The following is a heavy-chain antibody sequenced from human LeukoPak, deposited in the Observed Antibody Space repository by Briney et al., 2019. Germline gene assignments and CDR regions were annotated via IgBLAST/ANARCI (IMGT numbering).Heavy chain of an antibody. CDR1: GYTLTSYG. CDR2: ISAYNGNT. Sequence: ASVKVSCKASGYTLTSYGISWVRQAPGQGLEWMGWISAYNGNTNYAQKLQGRVTMTTDTSTSTAYMELRSLRSDDTAVYYCARGSGYGGDYYGMDVWGQGTTVTVSS. CDR3: ARGSGYGGDYYGMDV. J-gene: IGHJ6*02. V-gene: IGHV1-18*01. D-gene: IGHD5-12*01.